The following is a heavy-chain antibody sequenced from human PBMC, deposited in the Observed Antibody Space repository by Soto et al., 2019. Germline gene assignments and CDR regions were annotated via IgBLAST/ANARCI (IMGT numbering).Heavy chain of an antibody. CDR1: GGTFSSYA. Sequence: SVKVSCKASGGTFSSYAISWVRQAPGHGLEWMGGIIPIFGTANYAQKFQGRVTITADESTSTAYMELSSLRSEDTAVYYCARVGCSGGSCSDYYYGMDVWGQGTTVTVSS. CDR2: IIPIFGTA. D-gene: IGHD2-15*01. V-gene: IGHV1-69*13. J-gene: IGHJ6*02. CDR3: ARVGCSGGSCSDYYYGMDV.